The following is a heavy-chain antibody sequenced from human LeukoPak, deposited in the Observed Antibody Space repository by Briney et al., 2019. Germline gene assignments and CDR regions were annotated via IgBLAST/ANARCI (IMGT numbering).Heavy chain of an antibody. CDR3: ARGGWNKFDY. D-gene: IGHD3-22*01. Sequence: PSETLSLTCTVSGGSISSYYWSWIRQPPGKGLEWIGDVYDSGSTNYNPSLKSRVTISVDTSKNQFPLKLSSVTAADTAVYYCARGGWNKFDYWGQGTLVTVSS. CDR1: GGSISSYY. J-gene: IGHJ4*02. V-gene: IGHV4-59*01. CDR2: VYDSGST.